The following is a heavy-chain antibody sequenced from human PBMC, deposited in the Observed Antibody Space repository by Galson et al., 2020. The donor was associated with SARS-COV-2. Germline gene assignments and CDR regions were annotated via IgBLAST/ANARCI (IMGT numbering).Heavy chain of an antibody. CDR3: SANMVGETWFDP. D-gene: IGHD1-26*01. J-gene: IGHJ5*02. CDR1: GFTSTSSA. Sequence: KISCKASGFTSTSSAVQWVRQARGQRLEWIGWIVVGGGHTRYAQNFQERVIITRDMSTSTAYMELSNLRSEDTAVYYCSANMVGETWFDPWGQGTLVTVS. CDR2: IVVGGGHT. V-gene: IGHV1-58*01.